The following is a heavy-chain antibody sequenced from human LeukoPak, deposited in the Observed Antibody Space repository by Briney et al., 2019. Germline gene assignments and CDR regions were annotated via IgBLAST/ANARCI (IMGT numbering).Heavy chain of an antibody. CDR1: GYTFTSYY. J-gene: IGHJ4*02. CDR2: INPSGGST. V-gene: IGHV1-46*01. D-gene: IGHD1-26*01. Sequence: GASVTVSCKASGYTFTSYYMHWVRQAPGQGREWVGIINPSGGSTSYAQKFQGRVTMTRDTSTSTVYMELSRLRSEDTAVYYCARAGEKYSGSYYDVNYFDYWGQGTLVTVSS. CDR3: ARAGEKYSGSYYDVNYFDY.